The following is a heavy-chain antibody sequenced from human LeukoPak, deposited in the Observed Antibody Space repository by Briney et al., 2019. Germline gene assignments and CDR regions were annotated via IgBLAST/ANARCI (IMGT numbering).Heavy chain of an antibody. Sequence: GGSLRLSCAASGFTFSSYGMHWVRQAPGKGLEWVAFIRYDGSSKYYADSVKGRFTISRDNSKNTLYLQMNNLRAEDTAVYYCAKGNFWSGYDYWGQGTLVTVSS. D-gene: IGHD3-3*01. V-gene: IGHV3-30*02. J-gene: IGHJ4*02. CDR3: AKGNFWSGYDY. CDR1: GFTFSSYG. CDR2: IRYDGSSK.